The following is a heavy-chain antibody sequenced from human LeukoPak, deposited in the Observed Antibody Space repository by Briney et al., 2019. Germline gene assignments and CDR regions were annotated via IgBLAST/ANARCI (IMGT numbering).Heavy chain of an antibody. D-gene: IGHD6-13*01. CDR1: GFTFSSYA. V-gene: IGHV3-23*01. Sequence: GGSLRLSCAASGFTFSSYAMSWVRQAPGKGLEWVSAICGSGGSTYYADSVKGRFTISRDNSKNTLNLQMNSLRAEDTAVYYCANGAYSSSWYGGYYVDYWGQGTLVTVSS. CDR3: ANGAYSSSWYGGYYVDY. CDR2: ICGSGGST. J-gene: IGHJ4*02.